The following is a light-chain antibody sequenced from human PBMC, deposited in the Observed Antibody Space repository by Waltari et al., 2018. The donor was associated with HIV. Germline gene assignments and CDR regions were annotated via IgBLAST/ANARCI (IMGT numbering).Light chain of an antibody. CDR2: RNN. V-gene: IGLV1-47*01. CDR3: SSYTSISSQV. J-gene: IGLJ2*01. CDR1: SSNIGSHF. Sequence: QSVLTQPPSASGTPGQRVTISCSGGSSNIGSHFVYWYQQVAGTTPKLLIFRNNNRPSGVPDRFSGSKSGNTASLTISGLQTEDEADYYCSSYTSISSQVFGGGTKLTVL.